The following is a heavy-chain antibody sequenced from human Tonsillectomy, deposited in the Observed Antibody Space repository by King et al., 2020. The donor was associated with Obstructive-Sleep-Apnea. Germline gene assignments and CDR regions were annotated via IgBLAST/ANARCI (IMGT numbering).Heavy chain of an antibody. J-gene: IGHJ4*02. CDR1: GFTFSSYG. CDR2: ISYDGSKK. Sequence: VQLVESGEGVVQPGRSLRLSCAASGFTFSSYGMHWVRQAPGKGLEWVAVISYDGSKKYSADSVKGRFTISRDNSKNTLYLQMNSLRAEDTAVYYCAKTRYFDWPSEYWGQGTLVTVSS. V-gene: IGHV3-30*18. CDR3: AKTRYFDWPSEY. D-gene: IGHD3-9*01.